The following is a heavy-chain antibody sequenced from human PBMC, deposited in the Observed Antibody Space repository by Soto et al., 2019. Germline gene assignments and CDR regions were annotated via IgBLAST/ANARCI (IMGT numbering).Heavy chain of an antibody. CDR2: VSGYNGNI. CDR1: GYTFTNYG. D-gene: IGHD3-10*01. J-gene: IGHJ4*02. Sequence: QVQLVQSGAEVKKPGASVKVSCKASGYTFTNYGITWVRQAPGQGLEWMGWVSGYNGNINYPQKVQARVTMTTDTSTSTADMELRSLGSDDAAMYYCARTRQEFGELFDYWGQGTLVTVSS. V-gene: IGHV1-18*01. CDR3: ARTRQEFGELFDY.